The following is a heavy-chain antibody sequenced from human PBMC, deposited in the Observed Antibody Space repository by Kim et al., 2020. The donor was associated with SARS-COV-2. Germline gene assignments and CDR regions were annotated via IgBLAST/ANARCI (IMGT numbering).Heavy chain of an antibody. J-gene: IGHJ4*01. CDR2: VTLDGHTN. CDR1: GFTFSGYA. Sequence: GGSLRLSCAASGFTFSGYAMNWVRQAPGKGLEWVAVVTLDGHTNYYADVVKGRITTSRDNTNNTLYPQMNSLTADDTAEYYCERTLSGSCWHYDPADYWG. CDR3: ERTLSGSCWHYDPADY. D-gene: IGHD6-19*01. V-gene: IGHV3-30*04.